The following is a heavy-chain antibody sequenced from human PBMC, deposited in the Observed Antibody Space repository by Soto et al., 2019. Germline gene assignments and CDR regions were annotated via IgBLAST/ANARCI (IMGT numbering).Heavy chain of an antibody. V-gene: IGHV5-51*01. CDR2: IYPGDSDT. J-gene: IGHJ4*03. Sequence: PGESLKISCKGSGYSFTSYWIGWVRQMPGKGLEWMGIIYPGDSDTRYSPSFQGQVTISADKSITSAYLQWGSLKASDSAMYYWARFRAPRRQLISMSFHLWGLGTLVTVSS. CDR3: ARFRAPRRQLISMSFHL. CDR1: GYSFTSYW. D-gene: IGHD6-13*01.